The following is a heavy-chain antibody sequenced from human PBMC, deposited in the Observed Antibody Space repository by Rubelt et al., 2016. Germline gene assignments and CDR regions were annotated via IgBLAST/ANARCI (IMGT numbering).Heavy chain of an antibody. CDR2: IYYSGST. J-gene: IGHJ4*02. CDR1: GGSISTYY. D-gene: IGHD3-22*01. CDR3: ARTYYYDSSGPVDY. V-gene: IGHV4-59*05. Sequence: QVQLQESGPGLLKPSETLSLTCTVSGGSISTYYWSWIRQPPGKGLEWIGSIYYSGSTYYNPSLKSRVTISVDTSKNQFARKLGSVTAADTAVYYCARTYYYDSSGPVDYWGLGTLVTVSS.